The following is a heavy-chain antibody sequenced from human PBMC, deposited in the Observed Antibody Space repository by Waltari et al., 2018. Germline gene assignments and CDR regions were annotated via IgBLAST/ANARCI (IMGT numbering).Heavy chain of an antibody. V-gene: IGHV3-30*18. CDR2: ISYDGSNK. D-gene: IGHD2-2*01. CDR3: AKERYQLLGGLLDY. J-gene: IGHJ4*02. Sequence: QVQLVESGGGVVQPGRSLRLSCAASGFTFSSYGMHWVRQAPGKGLEWVAVISYDGSNKYYADSVKGRFTISRDNSKNTLYLQMNSLRAEDTAVYYCAKERYQLLGGLLDYWGQGTLVTVSS. CDR1: GFTFSSYG.